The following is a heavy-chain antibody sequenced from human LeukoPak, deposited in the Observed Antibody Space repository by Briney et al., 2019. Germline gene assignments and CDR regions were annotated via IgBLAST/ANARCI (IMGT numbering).Heavy chain of an antibody. J-gene: IGHJ4*02. Sequence: SETLSLTCTVSGGSISSSSYYWGWIRQPPGKGLEWIGSIYYSGSTNYNPSLKSRLTISKDTSKNHFSLELSSVTAADTALYYCARSVFTGAYPDFFDFWGQGALVTVSS. CDR1: GGSISSSSYY. CDR3: ARSVFTGAYPDFFDF. CDR2: IYYSGST. V-gene: IGHV4-39*07.